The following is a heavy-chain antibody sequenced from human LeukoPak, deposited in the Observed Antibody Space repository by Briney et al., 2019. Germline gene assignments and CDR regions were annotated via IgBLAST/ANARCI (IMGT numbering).Heavy chain of an antibody. D-gene: IGHD2-21*02. CDR3: ARDALAYCGGDCGCYMDV. J-gene: IGHJ6*03. Sequence: GGSLRLSCAASGFTFSSYEMNWVRQAPGKGLEWVSYISSSGSTIYYADSVKGRFTISRDNAKNTLYLQMNSLRAEDTAVYYCARDALAYCGGDCGCYMDVWGKGTTVTVSS. CDR2: ISSSGSTI. V-gene: IGHV3-48*03. CDR1: GFTFSSYE.